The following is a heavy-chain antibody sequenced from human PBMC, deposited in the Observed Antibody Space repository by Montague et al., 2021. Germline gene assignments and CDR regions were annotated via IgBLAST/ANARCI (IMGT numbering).Heavy chain of an antibody. D-gene: IGHD3-3*01. Sequence: SLRLSCVASGFTISRWAMSWFRQAPGKGLECVSIINASGGKTHYSDSVTGRFTISRDRSRNTLYLQMDSLRVEDTAVYYCANFRQSVEMDVWGQGTRVTVSS. J-gene: IGHJ6*02. CDR3: ANFRQSVEMDV. V-gene: IGHV3-23*01. CDR1: GFTISRWA. CDR2: INASGGKT.